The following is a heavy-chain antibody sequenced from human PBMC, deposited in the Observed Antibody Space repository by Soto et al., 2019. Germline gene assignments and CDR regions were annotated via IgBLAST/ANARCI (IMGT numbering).Heavy chain of an antibody. J-gene: IGHJ6*02. Sequence: SLRHSCASAGFIVRSYSIHWVRQDQRKGLEWVAVLSYDGSNKYYADSVKGRFTISRDNSKNTLYLQMNSLRAEDTAVYYCAKPISSWYHYYGMDVWGQGTTVTVSS. CDR2: LSYDGSNK. D-gene: IGHD6-13*01. CDR1: GFIVRSYS. CDR3: AKPISSWYHYYGMDV. V-gene: IGHV3-30*18.